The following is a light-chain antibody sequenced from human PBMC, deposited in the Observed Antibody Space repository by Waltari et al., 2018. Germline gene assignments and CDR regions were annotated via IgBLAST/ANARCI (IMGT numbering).Light chain of an antibody. V-gene: IGLV2-18*02. CDR1: RSDVGVCHH. CDR2: DVS. Sequence: QSALTQPPSVSGSPGQSFPISCTATRSDVGVCHHVAWYQQPPGTAPKLMLFDVSNRPSGVPDRFSGSKSGNTASLTISGLQAEDEADYYCSSYTANTVLFGGGTKLTVL. J-gene: IGLJ3*02. CDR3: SSYTANTVL.